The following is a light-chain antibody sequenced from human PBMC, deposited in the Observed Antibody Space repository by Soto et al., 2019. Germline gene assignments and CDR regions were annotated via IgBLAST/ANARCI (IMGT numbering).Light chain of an antibody. CDR3: TSFTTNNIWV. CDR1: GSDIGVYDY. Sequence: QSVLTQPASVSGSPGQSITISCTGSGSDIGVYDYVSWYQTHPGKAPKVIICEVTNRPSGISDRFSGSKSGNTASLTISGLRAEDEADYYCTSFTTNNIWVFGGGTKVTVL. J-gene: IGLJ3*02. CDR2: EVT. V-gene: IGLV2-14*01.